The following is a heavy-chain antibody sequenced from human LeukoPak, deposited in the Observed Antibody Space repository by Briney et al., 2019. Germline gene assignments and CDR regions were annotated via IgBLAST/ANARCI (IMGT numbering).Heavy chain of an antibody. CDR1: GYTFTSYP. Sequence: ASVTVSCKASGYTFTSYPISWVRQAPGQGLDWMGWITTYNGYTKYAQKLQDRVTMTTDTPTTSAYMNLRGLRSDDTAVYYCARGYDYGDYVGDFDYWGQGTLVTVSS. CDR2: ITTYNGYT. D-gene: IGHD4-17*01. J-gene: IGHJ4*02. V-gene: IGHV1-18*01. CDR3: ARGYDYGDYVGDFDY.